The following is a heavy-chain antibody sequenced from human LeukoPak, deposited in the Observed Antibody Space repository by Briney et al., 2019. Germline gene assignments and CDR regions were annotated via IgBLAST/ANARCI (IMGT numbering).Heavy chain of an antibody. CDR2: ITGSGLNT. V-gene: IGHV3-23*01. Sequence: GGSLRLSCAASGFTFSSYAMTWVRQAPGKGLEWVSAITGSGLNTYYADSVKGRFTISRDDSKSTLFLQMNSLRAEDTGIYYCVRERRELRSWGQGTLVTVSS. D-gene: IGHD1-26*01. CDR1: GFTFSSYA. CDR3: VRERRELRS. J-gene: IGHJ5*02.